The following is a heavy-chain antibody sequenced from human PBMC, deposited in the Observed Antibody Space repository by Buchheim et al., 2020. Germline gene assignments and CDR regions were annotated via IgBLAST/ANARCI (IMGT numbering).Heavy chain of an antibody. CDR2: ISYTGTA. D-gene: IGHD3-16*01. CDR1: GASIKSDD. CDR3: ARAFGAGYDY. V-gene: IGHV4-30-4*01. Sequence: QVQLQESGPGLVKPSQTLSLTCTVSGASIKSDDWTWIRQPPGKGLEWVGYISYTGTAHYNPSLKSRVTISMDTSKNRFSLGLSSVTAADTAVYYCARAFGAGYDYWGQGT. J-gene: IGHJ4*02.